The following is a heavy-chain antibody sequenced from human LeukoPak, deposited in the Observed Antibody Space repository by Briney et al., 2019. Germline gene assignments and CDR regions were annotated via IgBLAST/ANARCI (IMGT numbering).Heavy chain of an antibody. V-gene: IGHV1-46*01. CDR2: INPSGGST. Sequence: ASVKVSCKASGYTFTSYYMHWVRQAPGQGLEWMGIINPSGGSTSYAQKFQGRVTMTRDTSTSTVYMELSSLRSEDTAVYYCARAGPYYYDSSGPGGWFDPWGQGTLVTVSS. D-gene: IGHD3-22*01. J-gene: IGHJ5*02. CDR3: ARAGPYYYDSSGPGGWFDP. CDR1: GYTFTSYY.